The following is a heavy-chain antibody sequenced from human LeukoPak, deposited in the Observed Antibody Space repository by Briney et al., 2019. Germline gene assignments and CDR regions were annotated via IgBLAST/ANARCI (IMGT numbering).Heavy chain of an antibody. Sequence: PSETLSLTCAVYIDSFSNYHWNWIRQTPAKGMEWIGEVNESGGTNISPSLRSRVILSVDTSKNQFSLKLISVTVADTAIYYCARGQGATVPQVGKDWFDPWGQGTRVTVSS. D-gene: IGHD1-26*01. CDR1: IDSFSNYH. V-gene: IGHV4-34*01. CDR3: ARGQGATVPQVGKDWFDP. CDR2: VNESGGT. J-gene: IGHJ5*02.